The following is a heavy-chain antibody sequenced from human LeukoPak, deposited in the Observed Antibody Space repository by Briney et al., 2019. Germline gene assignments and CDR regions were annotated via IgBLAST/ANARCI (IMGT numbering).Heavy chain of an antibody. CDR3: ARMSGYYYPRYFDY. V-gene: IGHV3-66*01. CDR2: IYSGGST. D-gene: IGHD3-22*01. CDR1: GFTVSSNY. Sequence: PGGSLTLSCTASGFTVSSNYMSWVRQAPGKGLEWVSVIYSGGSTYYADSVKGRFTISRDNSKNTLYLQMNSLRAEDTAVYYCARMSGYYYPRYFDYWGQGTLVTVSS. J-gene: IGHJ4*02.